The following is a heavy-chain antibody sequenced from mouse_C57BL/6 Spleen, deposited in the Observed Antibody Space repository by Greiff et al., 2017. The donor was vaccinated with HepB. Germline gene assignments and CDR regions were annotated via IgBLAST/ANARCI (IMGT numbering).Heavy chain of an antibody. CDR2: INPNNGGT. CDR1: GYTFTDYN. CDR3: ARLVQATYAMDY. Sequence: EVQLQQSGPELVKPGASVKIPCKASGYTFTDYNMDWVKQSHGKSLEWIGDINPNNGGTIYNQKFKGKATLTVDKSSSTAYMELRSLTSEDTAVYYCARLVQATYAMDYWGQGTSVTVSS. D-gene: IGHD3-2*02. J-gene: IGHJ4*01. V-gene: IGHV1-18*01.